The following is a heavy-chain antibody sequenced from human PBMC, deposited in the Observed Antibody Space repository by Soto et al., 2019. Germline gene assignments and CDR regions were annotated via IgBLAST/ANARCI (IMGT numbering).Heavy chain of an antibody. Sequence: SETLSLTCTVSGGSISSSSYYWGWIRQPPGKGLEWIGSIYYSGSTYYNPSLKSRVTISVDTSKNQFSLKLSSVTAADTAVYYCARRSGYYRYFDYWGQGTLVTVSS. CDR2: IYYSGST. D-gene: IGHD3-22*01. J-gene: IGHJ4*02. CDR3: ARRSGYYRYFDY. CDR1: GGSISSSSYY. V-gene: IGHV4-39*01.